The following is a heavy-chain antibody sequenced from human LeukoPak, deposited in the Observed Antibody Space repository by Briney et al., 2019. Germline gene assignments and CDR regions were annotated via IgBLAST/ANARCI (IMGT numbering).Heavy chain of an antibody. CDR1: GGTFSSYA. D-gene: IGHD3-10*01. J-gene: IGHJ5*02. Sequence: SVKVSCKASGGTFSSYAINWVRQAPGQGLEWMGRIIPIPGIANYAQKFQGRVTMTEDTSTDTAYMELSSLRSEDTAVYYCATAAYYYGSGRPYNWFDPWGQGTLVTVSS. V-gene: IGHV1-69*04. CDR2: IIPIPGIA. CDR3: ATAAYYYGSGRPYNWFDP.